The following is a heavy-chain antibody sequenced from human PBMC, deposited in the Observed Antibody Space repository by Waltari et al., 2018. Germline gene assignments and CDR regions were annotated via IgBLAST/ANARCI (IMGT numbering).Heavy chain of an antibody. CDR3: AKDWGVVPAVDFDY. Sequence: EVQLVESGGGLVQPVGSLRLSCAASGFTFSSYAMSWVRQAPGTGLEWVSAMIGSVGSTDDADSVRGRFTMSRDNSKNTQDLQMNSLRAEDTAVYYCAKDWGVVPAVDFDYWGQGTLVTVSS. CDR2: MIGSVGST. CDR1: GFTFSSYA. V-gene: IGHV3-23*04. D-gene: IGHD2-2*01. J-gene: IGHJ4*02.